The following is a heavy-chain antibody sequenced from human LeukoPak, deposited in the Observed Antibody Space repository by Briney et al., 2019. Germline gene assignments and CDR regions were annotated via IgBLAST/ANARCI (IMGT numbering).Heavy chain of an antibody. V-gene: IGHV3-7*04. D-gene: IGHD1-26*01. J-gene: IGHJ4*02. Sequence: GGSLRLSCAAPGFTFSTSWMSWVRQAPGKGLEWVATIKQDGSEKYYVDSVKGRFTISRDNAKISLYLQMNSLRAEDTAVYHCARAAYTGSPTSFDYWGQGTLVTVSS. CDR1: GFTFSTSW. CDR3: ARAAYTGSPTSFDY. CDR2: IKQDGSEK.